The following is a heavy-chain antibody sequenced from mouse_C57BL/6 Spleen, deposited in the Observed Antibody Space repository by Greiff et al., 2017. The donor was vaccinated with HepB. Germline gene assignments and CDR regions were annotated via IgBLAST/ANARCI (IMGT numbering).Heavy chain of an antibody. Sequence: HVQLKESGAELARPGASVKLSCKASGYTFTNYGISWVQQSTGQGLEWIGDIYPRSGNTYYNEKFKGKATITADKSSSTAYMELRSLTSEDAAVYFCAGDSYWGQGTLVTVSA. CDR3: AGDSY. CDR1: GYTFTNYG. J-gene: IGHJ3*01. V-gene: IGHV1-81*01. CDR2: IYPRSGNT.